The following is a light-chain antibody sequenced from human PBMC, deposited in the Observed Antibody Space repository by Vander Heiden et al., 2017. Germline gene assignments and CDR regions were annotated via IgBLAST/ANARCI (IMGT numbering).Light chain of an antibody. Sequence: QSALTKHDSVSGAHGQPSTISCNGTSSDVGGYNYVSWYQQHPGKAPKLMIYEVSNRPSGVSNPFSGSKSGDTASLTISGLHAEDEADYYCISYTSSSTLGVFGGGTKLTVL. CDR1: SSDVGGYNY. CDR3: ISYTSSSTLGV. J-gene: IGLJ2*01. V-gene: IGLV2-14*01. CDR2: EVS.